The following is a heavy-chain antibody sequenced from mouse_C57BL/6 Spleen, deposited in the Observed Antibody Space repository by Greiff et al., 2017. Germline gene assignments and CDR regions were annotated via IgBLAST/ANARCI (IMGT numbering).Heavy chain of an antibody. J-gene: IGHJ4*01. CDR3: AREGTELAMDD. D-gene: IGHD3-3*01. CDR1: GFTFSSYV. CDR2: ISDGGSYT. V-gene: IGHV5-4*01. Sequence: EVKLMESGGGLVKPGGSLKLSCAASGFTFSSYVMPWVRQTPEKRLEWVATISDGGSYTYYPDNVKGRFTISRDNAKHNLYLQMSHLKSEDTAMYYCAREGTELAMDDWGQGTSVTVSS.